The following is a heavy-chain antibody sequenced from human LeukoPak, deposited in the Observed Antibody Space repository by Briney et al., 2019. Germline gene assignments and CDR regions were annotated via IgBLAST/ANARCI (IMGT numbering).Heavy chain of an antibody. V-gene: IGHV3-48*03. CDR2: ISSSGGLT. CDR3: ARGGATRGRFEN. D-gene: IGHD1-26*01. CDR1: GFAFSNYE. J-gene: IGHJ4*02. Sequence: GGPLRLSCAASGFAFSNYEMIWVRQAPGKEPEWVSYISSSGGLTYYADSVKGRFTVSRDNAKDSLFLHMNSLRVEDTAIYYCARGGATRGRFENWGQGTLVTVSS.